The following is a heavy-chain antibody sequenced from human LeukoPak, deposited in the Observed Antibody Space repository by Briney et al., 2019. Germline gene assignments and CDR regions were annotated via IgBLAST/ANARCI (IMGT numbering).Heavy chain of an antibody. J-gene: IGHJ4*02. D-gene: IGHD5-18*01. V-gene: IGHV4-59*01. CDR2: IYYSGST. CDR3: ARRVGYSYGGIDY. Sequence: SETLSLTCTVSGGSISSYYWRWIRQPPGKGLEWIGYIYYSGSTNYNPSLKSRVTISVDTSKNQFSLKLSSVTAADTAVYYCARRVGYSYGGIDYWGQGTLVTVSS. CDR1: GGSISSYY.